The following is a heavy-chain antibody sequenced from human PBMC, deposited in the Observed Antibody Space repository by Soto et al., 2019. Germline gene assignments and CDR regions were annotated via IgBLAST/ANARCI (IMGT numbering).Heavy chain of an antibody. V-gene: IGHV4-59*01. CDR1: GTSISSYY. CDR2: IHYSGTA. Sequence: PSETLSLTCTVSGTSISSYYWSWIRQPPGKGLEWIANIHYSGTANYNPSLASRVTLSVDTSKNQFSLKMTSVTAADRAMYFCARYNSYAIDYWGRGTLVTVSS. D-gene: IGHD2-8*01. J-gene: IGHJ4*02. CDR3: ARYNSYAIDY.